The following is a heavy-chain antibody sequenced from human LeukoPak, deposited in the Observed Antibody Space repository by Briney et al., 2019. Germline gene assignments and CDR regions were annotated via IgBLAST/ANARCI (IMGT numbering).Heavy chain of an antibody. CDR1: GFTFSSYG. CDR2: IRYDGSNK. Sequence: GGSLRLSCAASGFTFSSYGMHWVRQAPGKGLEWVAFIRYDGSNKYYADSVKGRFTISRDNSKNTLYLQMNSLRAVDTAVYYCAKWSVPLRGFDYWGQGTLVTVSS. J-gene: IGHJ4*02. V-gene: IGHV3-30*02. CDR3: AKWSVPLRGFDY.